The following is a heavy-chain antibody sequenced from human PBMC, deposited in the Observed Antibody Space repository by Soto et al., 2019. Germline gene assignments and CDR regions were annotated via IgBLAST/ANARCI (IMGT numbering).Heavy chain of an antibody. V-gene: IGHV2-5*02. J-gene: IGHJ5*02. Sequence: PTLVNPTQTLTLTCTFSGFSLSTSGVAVGWIRQPPGKALEWLALIYWDDEKRYSPSLKSRLTITKDTSKNQVVLEVTNMGPVDTATYYCAHLTNWATWFDPWGQGTLVTVSS. D-gene: IGHD1-1*01. CDR1: GFSLSTSGVA. CDR2: IYWDDEK. CDR3: AHLTNWATWFDP.